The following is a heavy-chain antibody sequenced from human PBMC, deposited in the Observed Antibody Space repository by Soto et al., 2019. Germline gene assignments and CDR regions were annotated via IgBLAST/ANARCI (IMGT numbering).Heavy chain of an antibody. Sequence: ASVKVSCKASGYTFTSYGISWVRQAPGQGLEWLGWISAYNGNTNYAQKLQGRVTMTTDTSTSTAYMELRSLRSDGTAVYYCARAPPIYCSSTSCYDNWFDPWGQGTLVTVSS. J-gene: IGHJ5*02. CDR2: ISAYNGNT. D-gene: IGHD2-2*01. CDR1: GYTFTSYG. CDR3: ARAPPIYCSSTSCYDNWFDP. V-gene: IGHV1-18*01.